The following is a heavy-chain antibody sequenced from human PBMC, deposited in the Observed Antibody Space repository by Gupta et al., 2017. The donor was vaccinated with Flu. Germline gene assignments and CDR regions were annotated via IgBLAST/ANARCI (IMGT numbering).Heavy chain of an antibody. CDR2: IKHDGSET. CDR3: ARDFSNYYYYRDV. D-gene: IGHD3-3*02. Sequence: VRQAPGKGLEWVANIKHDGSETYYVDSVKGRFTISRDNAQNSLYLQMNSLRAEDTAVYYCARDFSNYYYYRDVWGKGTTVTVSS. J-gene: IGHJ6*03. V-gene: IGHV3-7*01.